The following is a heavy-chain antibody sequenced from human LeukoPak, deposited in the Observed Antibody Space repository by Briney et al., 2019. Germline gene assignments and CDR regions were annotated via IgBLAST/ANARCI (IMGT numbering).Heavy chain of an antibody. D-gene: IGHD1-26*01. CDR2: INPNSGGT. CDR3: ARAGGGDNWFDP. V-gene: IGHV1-2*02. J-gene: IGHJ5*02. CDR1: GYTFTGYY. Sequence: ASVKVSCNASGYTFTGYYMHWVRQAPGQGLEWMGWINPNSGGTNYAQKFQGRVTMTRDTSISTAYMELSRLRSDDTAVYYCARAGGGDNWFDPWGQGTLVTVSS.